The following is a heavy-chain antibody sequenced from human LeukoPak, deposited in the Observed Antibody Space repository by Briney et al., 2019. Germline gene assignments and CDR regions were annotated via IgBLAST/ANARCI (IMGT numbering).Heavy chain of an antibody. V-gene: IGHV1-18*01. Sequence: ASVKVSCKASGYTFTSYGISWVRQAPGQGLEWMGWISAYNGNTNYAQKLQGRVTMTTDTSTSTAYMELRSLRSDDTAVYYCASSSGWYGNDAFDIWGQGTMVTVSS. D-gene: IGHD6-19*01. CDR1: GYTFTSYG. CDR3: ASSSGWYGNDAFDI. CDR2: ISAYNGNT. J-gene: IGHJ3*02.